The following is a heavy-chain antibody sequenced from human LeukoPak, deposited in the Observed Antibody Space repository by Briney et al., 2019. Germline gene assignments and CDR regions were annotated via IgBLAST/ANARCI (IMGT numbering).Heavy chain of an antibody. CDR3: AREKRSGYYPGY. CDR1: GFSFSSYA. J-gene: IGHJ4*02. Sequence: GRSLRLSCAASGFSFSSYAMHWVRQAPGKGLEWVAIITYDGSSKYYADSVEGRFTISRDQSKNTLYLQMNSLRPEDTAIYYCAREKRSGYYPGYWGQGTLVTVSS. D-gene: IGHD3-3*01. CDR2: ITYDGSSK. V-gene: IGHV3-30-3*01.